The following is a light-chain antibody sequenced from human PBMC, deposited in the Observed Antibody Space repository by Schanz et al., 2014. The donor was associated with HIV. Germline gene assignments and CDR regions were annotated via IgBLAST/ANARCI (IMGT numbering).Light chain of an antibody. CDR1: SSNVGNNY. V-gene: IGLV1-51*01. CDR2: DNN. J-gene: IGLJ2*01. CDR3: GTWDSSLSAVV. Sequence: QSVLTQPPSVSAAPGQKVNISCSGSSSNVGNNYVSWYQQLPGTAPKLLIFDNNKRPSGIPDRFSGSKSGTSATLGITGLQTGDEAHYYCGTWDSSLSAVVFGGGTQLTVL.